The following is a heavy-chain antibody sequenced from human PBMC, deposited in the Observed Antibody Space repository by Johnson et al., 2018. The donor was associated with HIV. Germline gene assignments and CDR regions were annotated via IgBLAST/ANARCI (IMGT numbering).Heavy chain of an antibody. CDR1: GFTFSSYA. CDR2: ISGSGGST. D-gene: IGHD6-19*01. CDR3: AKWGSLAVAAIGNAFDI. V-gene: IGHV3-23*04. Sequence: VQLVESGGGLVQPGGSLRLSCAASGFTFSSYAMSWVRQAPGKGLEWVSAISGSGGSTYYVDSVTGRFTIPRDNSKNTLYLQMNSLRAEDTAVYYCAKWGSLAVAAIGNAFDIWGQGTMVTVSS. J-gene: IGHJ3*02.